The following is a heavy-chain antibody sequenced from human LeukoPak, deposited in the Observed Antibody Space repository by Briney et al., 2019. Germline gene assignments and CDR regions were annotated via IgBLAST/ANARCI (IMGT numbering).Heavy chain of an antibody. CDR2: IIPFFNTP. Sequence: SVKVSCKASGGTFRNHAISWLRQAPGQGLEWMGGIIPFFNTPYYAQKFQGRVAISADESTNTAYMELSSLRSEDTAVYFCARPLTYYYETTDYPRPRFFDYWGQGTLVTVSS. J-gene: IGHJ4*02. CDR1: GGTFRNHA. CDR3: ARPLTYYYETTDYPRPRFFDY. V-gene: IGHV1-69*13. D-gene: IGHD3-3*01.